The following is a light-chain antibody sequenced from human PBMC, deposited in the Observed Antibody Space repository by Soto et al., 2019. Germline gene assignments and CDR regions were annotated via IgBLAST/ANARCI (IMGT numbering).Light chain of an antibody. V-gene: IGKV3-15*01. Sequence: EIVMTQSPATLSVSPGERATLSCRASQSVSTNLARHQQKPGQAPRLLIYDASPRATGVPARFSASGSGTEFTLTISSLQSEDFAVYYCQQYNKWPLTFGGGTKVEIK. CDR3: QQYNKWPLT. J-gene: IGKJ4*01. CDR1: QSVSTN. CDR2: DAS.